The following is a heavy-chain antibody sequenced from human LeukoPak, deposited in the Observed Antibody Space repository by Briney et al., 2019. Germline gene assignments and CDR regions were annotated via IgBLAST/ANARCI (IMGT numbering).Heavy chain of an antibody. D-gene: IGHD4-23*01. CDR1: GFTFSSYS. V-gene: IGHV3-21*01. J-gene: IGHJ4*02. Sequence: GGPLRLSCAASGFTFSSYSMNWVRQAPGKGLEWVSSISSSSSYIYYADSVKGRFTISRDNAKNSLYLQMNSLRGEDTAVYYCSRDPDGGNSYFDYWGQGTLVTVSS. CDR2: ISSSSSYI. CDR3: SRDPDGGNSYFDY.